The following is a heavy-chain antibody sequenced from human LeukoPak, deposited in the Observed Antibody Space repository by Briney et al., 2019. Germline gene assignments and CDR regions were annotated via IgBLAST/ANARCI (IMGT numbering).Heavy chain of an antibody. CDR2: IMRYGGEK. Sequence: GGSLRLSCEASTFTFTPDWMSWVRQAPGKGREWVTMIMRYGGEKYYVDSVKGSFTISRDNVKKSLYLPKDTAIDEDARLYYCASLDTAHPSGVYWGQGTLVAVSS. CDR3: ASLDTAHPSGVY. J-gene: IGHJ4*02. V-gene: IGHV3-7*01. CDR1: TFTFTPDW. D-gene: IGHD5-18*01.